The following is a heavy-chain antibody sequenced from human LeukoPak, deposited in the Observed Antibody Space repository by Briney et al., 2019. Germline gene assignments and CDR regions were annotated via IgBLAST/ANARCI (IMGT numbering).Heavy chain of an antibody. CDR1: GFTFSSYG. V-gene: IGHV3-30*02. Sequence: GGSLRLTCAASGFTFSSYGMHWVRQAPGRGLEWVAFIRYDGSNKYYADSVKGRFTISRDNSKNTLYLQMNSLRAEDMAVYYCARGVIFGVVLDAFDIWGQGTVVTVSS. CDR3: ARGVIFGVVLDAFDI. D-gene: IGHD3-3*01. CDR2: IRYDGSNK. J-gene: IGHJ3*02.